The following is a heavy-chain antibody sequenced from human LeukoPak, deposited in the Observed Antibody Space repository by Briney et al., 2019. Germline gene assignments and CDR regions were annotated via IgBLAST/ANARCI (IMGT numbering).Heavy chain of an antibody. Sequence: GASVTVSCTASGYTFTSYGISWVRQAPGQGLEWMGWISAYNGNTNYAQKLQGRVTMTTDTSTSTAYMELRSLRSDDTAVYYCAREGDIVATIEYYYGMDVWGQGTTVTVSS. CDR3: AREGDIVATIEYYYGMDV. V-gene: IGHV1-18*01. D-gene: IGHD5-12*01. J-gene: IGHJ6*02. CDR1: GYTFTSYG. CDR2: ISAYNGNT.